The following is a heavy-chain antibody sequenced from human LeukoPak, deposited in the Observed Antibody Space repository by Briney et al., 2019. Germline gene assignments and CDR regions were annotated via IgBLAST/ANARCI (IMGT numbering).Heavy chain of an antibody. CDR3: SRESGPFCPFGY. D-gene: IGHD1-26*01. CDR2: ISLAGQT. J-gene: IGHJ4*02. CDR1: GGSISGTNW. V-gene: IGHV4/OR15-8*02. Sequence: KTSETLSLTCGVSGGSISGTNWWSWVRQPPGQGLEWIGEISLAGQTNYNPSLNGRVTMSLDKSSNQLFLHLTSVTAADTATYFCSRESGPFCPFGYWGQGTLVIVSS.